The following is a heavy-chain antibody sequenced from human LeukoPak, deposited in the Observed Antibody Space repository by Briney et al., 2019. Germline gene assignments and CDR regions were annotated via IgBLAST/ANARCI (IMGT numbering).Heavy chain of an antibody. D-gene: IGHD6-13*01. CDR3: AREDSYSSSWSHFDY. Sequence: SVKVSCKASGYTFTSYGISWVRQAPGQGLEWMGGIIPIFGTANYAQKFQGRVTITADESTSTAYMGLSSLRSEDTAVYYCAREDSYSSSWSHFDYWGQGTLVTVSS. J-gene: IGHJ4*02. CDR1: GYTFTSYG. CDR2: IIPIFGTA. V-gene: IGHV1-69*13.